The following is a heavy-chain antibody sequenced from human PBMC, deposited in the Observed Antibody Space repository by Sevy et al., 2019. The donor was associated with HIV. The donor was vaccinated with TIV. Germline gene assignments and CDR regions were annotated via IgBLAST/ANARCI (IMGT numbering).Heavy chain of an antibody. CDR3: ARAPSRQYYYDSSGSFDY. D-gene: IGHD3-22*01. Sequence: ASVKVSCKASGYTFTGYYMHWVRQAPGQGLEWMGRINPNSGGTNYAQKFQGRVTMTRDTSINTAYMELSGLGSDDTAVYYCARAPSRQYYYDSSGSFDYWGQGTLVTVSS. CDR1: GYTFTGYY. J-gene: IGHJ4*02. CDR2: INPNSGGT. V-gene: IGHV1-2*06.